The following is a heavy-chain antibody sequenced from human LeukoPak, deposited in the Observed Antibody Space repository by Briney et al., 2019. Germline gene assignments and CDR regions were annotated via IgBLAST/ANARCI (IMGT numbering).Heavy chain of an antibody. CDR3: ARDYGNYGDYMN. J-gene: IGHJ4*02. V-gene: IGHV3-33*01. CDR1: GFTFSSYG. Sequence: GGSLRLSCAASGFTFSSYGMHWVRQAPGKGLEWVAVIWYDGSNKYYADSVKGRFTISRDNSKNTLYLQMNSLRAEDAAVYYCARDYGNYGDYMNWGQGTLVTVSS. CDR2: IWYDGSNK. D-gene: IGHD4-17*01.